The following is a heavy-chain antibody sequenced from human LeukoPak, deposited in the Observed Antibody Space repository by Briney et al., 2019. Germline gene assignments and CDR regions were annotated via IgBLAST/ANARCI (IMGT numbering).Heavy chain of an antibody. D-gene: IGHD2-2*01. J-gene: IGHJ5*02. Sequence: PSETLSLTCTVPGGSISSGGYYWRWIRQHPGKGLEWIGYIYYSGSTYYNPSLKSRVTISVDTSKNQFSLKLSSVTAADTAVYYCARGRRDIVVVPATNWFDPWGQGTLVTVSS. CDR1: GGSISSGGYY. CDR2: IYYSGST. V-gene: IGHV4-31*03. CDR3: ARGRRDIVVVPATNWFDP.